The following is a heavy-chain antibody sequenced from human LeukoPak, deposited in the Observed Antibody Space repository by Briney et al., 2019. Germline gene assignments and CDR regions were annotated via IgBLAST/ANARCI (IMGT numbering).Heavy chain of an antibody. V-gene: IGHV4-59*08. CDR3: ARHVQDTTMVTPLYYFDY. D-gene: IGHD5-18*01. J-gene: IGHJ4*02. Sequence: SETLSLTCTVSGGSISSYYWSWIRQPPGKGLEWIAYISYSGSTNYNPSLKSRVTLSMDTSKNQFSLKLTSVTAADAAVYYCARHVQDTTMVTPLYYFDYWGQGTLVTVSS. CDR2: ISYSGST. CDR1: GGSISSYY.